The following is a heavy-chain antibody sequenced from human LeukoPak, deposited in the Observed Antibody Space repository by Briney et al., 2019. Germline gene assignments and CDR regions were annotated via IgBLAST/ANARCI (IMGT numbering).Heavy chain of an antibody. D-gene: IGHD2-2*01. CDR3: AKDISVGIVAEPVAMVSPLDV. Sequence: GGSLRLSCSASGFTFSSYSMNWVRQAPGKGLEWVSSISSSSYIYYADSVKGRFTISRDNAKNSLYLQMNSLRAEDTAVYYCAKDISVGIVAEPVAMVSPLDVWGQGTMVTVSS. V-gene: IGHV3-21*01. CDR2: ISSSSYI. J-gene: IGHJ3*01. CDR1: GFTFSSYS.